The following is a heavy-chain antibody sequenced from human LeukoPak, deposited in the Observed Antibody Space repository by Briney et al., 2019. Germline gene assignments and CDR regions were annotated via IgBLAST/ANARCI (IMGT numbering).Heavy chain of an antibody. J-gene: IGHJ6*02. CDR3: ARSVRGSYYGMDV. CDR1: GFTFSSYS. D-gene: IGHD2-15*01. CDR2: ISSSSSYI. Sequence: GGSLRLSCAASGFTFSSYSMTWVRQAPGKGLEWVSSISSSSSYIYYADSVKGRFTISRDNAKNSLYLQMNSLRAEDTAVYYCARSVRGSYYGMDVWGQGTTVTVSS. V-gene: IGHV3-21*01.